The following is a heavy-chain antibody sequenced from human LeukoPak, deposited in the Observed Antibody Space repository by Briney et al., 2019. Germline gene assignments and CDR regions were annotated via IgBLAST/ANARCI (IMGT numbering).Heavy chain of an antibody. D-gene: IGHD1-26*01. CDR3: ARARYSGSYSAFDI. CDR1: GGSISSYY. CDR2: IYTSGST. Sequence: SETLSLTCTVSGGSISSYYWSWIRQPAGKGLEWIGRIYTSGSTNYNPSLKSRVTMSVDTSKNQFSLKLSSVTAADTAVYYCARARYSGSYSAFDIWGQGTMVTVSS. V-gene: IGHV4-4*07. J-gene: IGHJ3*02.